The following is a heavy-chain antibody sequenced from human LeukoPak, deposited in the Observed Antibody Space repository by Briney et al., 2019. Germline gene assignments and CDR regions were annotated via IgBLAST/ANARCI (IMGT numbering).Heavy chain of an antibody. J-gene: IGHJ3*02. CDR1: GYTFTGYY. V-gene: IGHV1-18*04. CDR3: ARDYILPLETDNGDGFAI. Sequence: ASVKVSCKASGYTFTGYYMHWVRQAPGKGLEWMGWVSPSHTTRVYAQQSQGRVTMTADTNTNTVSMELRSLRSDDTAVYFCARDYILPLETDNGDGFAIWGQGTVVSVSS. D-gene: IGHD3-3*02. CDR2: VSPSHTTR.